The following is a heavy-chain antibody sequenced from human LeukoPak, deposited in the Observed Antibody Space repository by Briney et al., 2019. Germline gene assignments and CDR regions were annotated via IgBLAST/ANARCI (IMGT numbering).Heavy chain of an antibody. CDR2: IHPNSGDT. V-gene: IGHV1-2*02. J-gene: IGHJ5*02. CDR3: ARDSSGPLNWFDP. D-gene: IGHD6-25*01. CDR1: AYTFTDYY. Sequence: ASVKVSCKASAYTFTDYYIHWVRQAPGQGLEWMGSIHPNSGDTNYAQKIQGRVTMTRHTSISTAYMELSRLSSDDTAVFYCARDSSGPLNWFDPWGQGTLVTVSS.